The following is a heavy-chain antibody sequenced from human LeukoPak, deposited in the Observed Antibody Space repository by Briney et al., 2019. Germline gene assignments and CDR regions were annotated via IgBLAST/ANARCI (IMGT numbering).Heavy chain of an antibody. CDR2: INPSGGST. J-gene: IGHJ5*02. CDR1: GYTFTSYY. CDR3: AREHCSSTSCSWFDP. V-gene: IGHV1-46*01. D-gene: IGHD2-2*01. Sequence: ASVKVSCKAFGYTFTSYYMHWVRQAPGQGLEWMGIINPSGGSTSYAQKFQGRVTMTRDTSTSTVYMELSSLRSEDTAVYYCAREHCSSTSCSWFDPWGQGTLVTVSS.